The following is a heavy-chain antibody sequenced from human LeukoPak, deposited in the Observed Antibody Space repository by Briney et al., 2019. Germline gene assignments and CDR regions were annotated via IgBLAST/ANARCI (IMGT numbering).Heavy chain of an antibody. CDR3: ARGRVSSSTWHSTYYYYFYMDV. J-gene: IGHJ6*03. CDR1: GGSISSITYY. V-gene: IGHV4-39*07. D-gene: IGHD4-11*01. Sequence: SETLSLTCTVSGGSISSITYYWGWIRQPPGKGLEWVGHMYYRGNTFYNPSLKSRVTISVDTSKNQFSLKLRSVTAADTAVYFCARGRVSSSTWHSTYYYYFYMDVWGKGTTVTVSS. CDR2: MYYRGNT.